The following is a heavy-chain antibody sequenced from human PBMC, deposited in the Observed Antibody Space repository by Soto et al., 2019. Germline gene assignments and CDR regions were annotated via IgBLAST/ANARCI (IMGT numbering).Heavy chain of an antibody. Sequence: QLQLQESGPGLVKPTETLSLTCTVSGGSISSDSYYGGWIRQPPGKGLEWIESIYYSGRTYYNPSLKSRVTISLDTSKTQFSLKLSSVTAADTAVYYCGRAPDYWGQGTLVTVSS. V-gene: IGHV4-39*01. J-gene: IGHJ4*02. CDR2: IYYSGRT. CDR3: GRAPDY. CDR1: GGSISSDSYY.